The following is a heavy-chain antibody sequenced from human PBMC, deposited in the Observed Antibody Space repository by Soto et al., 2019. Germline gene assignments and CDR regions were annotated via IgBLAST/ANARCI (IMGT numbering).Heavy chain of an antibody. CDR3: ARESEDLTSNFDY. V-gene: IGHV3-21*01. CDR2: ISSTTNYI. Sequence: EVQLVESGGGLVRPGGSLRLSCAASGFTFSRYSMNWVRQAPGKGLEWLSSISSTTNYIYYADSMKGRFTVSRDNAENSVYLDMNSLSAEDTAVYYCARESEDLTSNFDYWGQGTLVTVSS. J-gene: IGHJ4*02. CDR1: GFTFSRYS.